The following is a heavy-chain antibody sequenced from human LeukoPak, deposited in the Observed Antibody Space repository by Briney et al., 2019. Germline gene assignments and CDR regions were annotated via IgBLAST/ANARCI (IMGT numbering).Heavy chain of an antibody. CDR2: ISYDGSNK. D-gene: IGHD2-2*01. V-gene: IGHV3-30*18. J-gene: IGHJ6*02. CDR1: GFTFSDYV. Sequence: GGSLRLSCAASGFTFSDYVMHWVRQAPGKGLEWVAVISYDGSNKYYADSVKGRFTISRDNSKNTLYLQMNSLRAEDTAVYYCAKDESSTSFPGPLSYYYGMDVWGQGTTVTVSS. CDR3: AKDESSTSFPGPLSYYYGMDV.